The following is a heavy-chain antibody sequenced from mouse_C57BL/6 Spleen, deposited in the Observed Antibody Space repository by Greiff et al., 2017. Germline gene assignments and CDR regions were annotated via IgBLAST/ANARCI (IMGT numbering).Heavy chain of an antibody. V-gene: IGHV1-64*01. CDR2: IHPNSGST. CDR3: ARSSSYDDWYFDV. Sequence: VQLQQPGAELVKPGASVKLSCKASGYTFTSYWMHWVKQRPGQGLEWIGLIHPNSGSTNHNEKFKSKATLTVEKSSSTAYMQLSSLTSDDSAVYDCARSSSYDDWYFDVWGTGTTVTVSS. D-gene: IGHD2-12*01. J-gene: IGHJ1*03. CDR1: GYTFTSYW.